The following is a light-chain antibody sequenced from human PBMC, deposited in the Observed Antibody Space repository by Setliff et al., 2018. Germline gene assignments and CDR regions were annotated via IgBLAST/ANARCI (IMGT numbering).Light chain of an antibody. J-gene: IGLJ1*01. CDR2: EVS. Sequence: QSALAQPPSASGSPGQSVTISCTGTSSDVGGYNCVAWYQQHPGKAPKLMIYEVSKRPSGVPDRFSGSKSGNTASLTVSGLQAEDEADYYCSSYAGNYIYVFGTGTNVTVL. CDR3: SSYAGNYIYV. V-gene: IGLV2-8*01. CDR1: SSDVGGYNC.